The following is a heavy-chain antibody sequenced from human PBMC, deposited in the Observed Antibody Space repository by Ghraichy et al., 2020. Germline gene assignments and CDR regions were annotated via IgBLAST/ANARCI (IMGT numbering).Heavy chain of an antibody. V-gene: IGHV1-2*06. CDR3: ERDRLCSGGSCYRGYFDS. J-gene: IGHJ4*02. CDR2: INPNSGDT. D-gene: IGHD2-15*01. Sequence: GRINPNSGDTNYAQKFQGRVTMTRDTSISTAYMELSRLTSGDTAVYYCERDRLCSGGSCYRGYFDSWCQGTLVTVSS.